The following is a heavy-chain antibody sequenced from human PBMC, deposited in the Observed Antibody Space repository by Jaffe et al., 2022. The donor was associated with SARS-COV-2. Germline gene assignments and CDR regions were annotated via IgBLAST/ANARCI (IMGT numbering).Heavy chain of an antibody. CDR2: IYKNGDT. J-gene: IGHJ5*02. CDR1: GGSISSSSHY. V-gene: IGHV4-39*01. D-gene: IGHD2-15*01. CDR3: ARNTGFCSGGTCYLPNFDH. Sequence: QLQVQESGPGLVKPSETLSLTCSVSGGSISSSSHYWGWLRQPPGKGLEWIGSIYKNGDTYYNPSLKSRVTISVDTSKNQFSLKLSSVTAADTAVYYCARNTGFCSGGTCYLPNFDHWGQGTLVTVSS.